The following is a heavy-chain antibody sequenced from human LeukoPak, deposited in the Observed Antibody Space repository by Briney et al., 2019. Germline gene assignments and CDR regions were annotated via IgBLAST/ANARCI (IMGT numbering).Heavy chain of an antibody. V-gene: IGHV5-51*01. D-gene: IGHD2-2*01. CDR2: IYPGDSDT. CDR1: GYSFTSYW. CDR3: ARSSPHCSSTSCPFDY. J-gene: IGHJ4*02. Sequence: GESLKISCKGSGYSFTSYWIGWVRQMPGKGLEWMGIIYPGDSDTRYSPSFQGQVTISADKSISTAYLQWSSLKASDTAMYYCARSSPHCSSTSCPFDYWGQGTLVTASS.